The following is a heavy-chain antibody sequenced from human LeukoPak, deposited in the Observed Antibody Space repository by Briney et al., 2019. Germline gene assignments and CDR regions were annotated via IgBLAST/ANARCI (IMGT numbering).Heavy chain of an antibody. CDR3: ARARLDFKYYFDY. Sequence: SQTLSLTCAISGDSVSSNSAAWTWIRQSPSRGLEWLGRTYYRSKWYNDYAVSVKSRITINPDTSKNQFSLQLNSVTPEDTAVYYCARARLDFKYYFDYWGQGTLVTVSS. CDR1: GDSVSSNSAA. D-gene: IGHD3-3*01. V-gene: IGHV6-1*01. CDR2: TYYRSKWYN. J-gene: IGHJ4*02.